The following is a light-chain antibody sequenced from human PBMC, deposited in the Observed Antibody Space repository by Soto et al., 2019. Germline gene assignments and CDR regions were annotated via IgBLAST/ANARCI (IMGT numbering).Light chain of an antibody. CDR1: QNVSNW. CDR2: KAS. CDR3: QQYNNQWT. V-gene: IGKV1-5*03. J-gene: IGKJ1*01. Sequence: DIQMAQSPSTLSASVGARVTITCRASQNVSNWLAWYQQKPGSAPKLLIYKASYLQSGVPSRFSGSGSGTEFTLTVSGLQPGDSATYYCQQYNNQWTFGPGTKVDIK.